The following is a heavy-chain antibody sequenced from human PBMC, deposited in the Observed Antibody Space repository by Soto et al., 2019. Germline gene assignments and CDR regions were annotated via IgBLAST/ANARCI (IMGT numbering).Heavy chain of an antibody. Sequence: KSSETLSLTCDVSGDSIGSNVWWSWMRQPPGKGLEWIGYIYYSGSTNYNPSLKSRVTISVDTSKNQFSLKLSSVTAADTAVYYCAGGKLRSGELSLFDYWGQGTLVTVSS. J-gene: IGHJ4*02. CDR3: AGGKLRSGELSLFDY. CDR2: IYYSGST. D-gene: IGHD3-16*02. V-gene: IGHV4-61*08. CDR1: GDSIGSNVW.